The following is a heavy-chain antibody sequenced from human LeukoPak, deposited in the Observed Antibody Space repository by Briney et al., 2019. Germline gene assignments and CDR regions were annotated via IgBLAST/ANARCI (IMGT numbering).Heavy chain of an antibody. V-gene: IGHV4-39*07. CDR1: GGSISSSSYY. D-gene: IGHD3-3*01. CDR2: IYYSGST. J-gene: IGHJ6*01. Sequence: SETLSLTCTVSGGSISSSSYYWGWIRQPPGKGLVWIGSIYYSGSTNYNPSLKSRVTISVDTSKNQFSLKLSSVTAADTAVYYCARRGLGYYTPNYYYGMDVWGQGTTVTVSS. CDR3: ARRGLGYYTPNYYYGMDV.